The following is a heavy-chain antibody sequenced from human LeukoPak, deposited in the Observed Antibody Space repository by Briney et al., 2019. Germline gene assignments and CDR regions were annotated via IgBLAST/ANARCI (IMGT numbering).Heavy chain of an antibody. CDR3: AISIAAAGTDY. V-gene: IGHV1-18*01. D-gene: IGHD6-13*01. CDR1: GYTFTSYG. Sequence: ASVKVSCKASGYTFTSYGISWVRQAPGQGLEWMGWISAYNGNKNYAQKLQGRVTMTTDTSTSTAYMELRSLRSDDTAVYYCAISIAAAGTDYWGQGTLVTVSS. J-gene: IGHJ4*02. CDR2: ISAYNGNK.